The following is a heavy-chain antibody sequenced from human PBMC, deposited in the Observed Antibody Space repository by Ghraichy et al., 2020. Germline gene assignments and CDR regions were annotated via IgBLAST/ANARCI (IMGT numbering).Heavy chain of an antibody. V-gene: IGHV1-69*06. CDR3: ATSFGGYDNSADY. Sequence: SVKVSCKASGGTFSSYAVSWVRQAPGQGLEWMGGIIPIFGTADYAQKFQGRVTITADKATSTAYMELSSLRSEDTAVYYCATSFGGYDNSADYWGQGTLVTVSS. CDR1: GGTFSSYA. D-gene: IGHD5-12*01. CDR2: IIPIFGTA. J-gene: IGHJ4*02.